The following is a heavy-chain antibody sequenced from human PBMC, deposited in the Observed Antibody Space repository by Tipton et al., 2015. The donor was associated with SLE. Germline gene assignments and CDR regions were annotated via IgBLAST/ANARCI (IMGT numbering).Heavy chain of an antibody. V-gene: IGHV4-59*08. CDR2: MYYSGST. Sequence: TLSLTCTVSGGSISSYYWSWIQQPPGKGLEWIGYMYYSGSTNYNPSLKSRVTISVDTSKNQFSLKLSSVTAADTAVYYCARHAALGNYYSALDYWGQGTLITVSS. CDR1: GGSISSYY. D-gene: IGHD3-10*01. CDR3: ARHAALGNYYSALDY. J-gene: IGHJ4*02.